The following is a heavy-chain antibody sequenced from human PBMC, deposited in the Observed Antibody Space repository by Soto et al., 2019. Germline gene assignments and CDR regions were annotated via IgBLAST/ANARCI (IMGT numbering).Heavy chain of an antibody. D-gene: IGHD5-12*01. CDR2: INAGNGNT. Sequence: ASVKVSCKASGYTFTSYAMHWVRQAPGQRLEWMGWINAGNGNTKYSQKFQGRVTITRDTSASTAYMELSSLRSEDTAVYYCARPRVEMATIFAFDIWGQGTMVTVSS. CDR1: GYTFTSYA. CDR3: ARPRVEMATIFAFDI. V-gene: IGHV1-3*01. J-gene: IGHJ3*02.